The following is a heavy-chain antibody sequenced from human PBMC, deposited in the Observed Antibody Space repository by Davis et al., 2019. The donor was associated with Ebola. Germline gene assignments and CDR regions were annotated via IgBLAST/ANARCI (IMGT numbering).Heavy chain of an antibody. V-gene: IGHV4-61*01. CDR2: ISHSGSS. Sequence: PSETLSLTCTVSGGSVSSGTYYWSWIRQPPGKGLEWIGYISHSGSSNFHPSLKSRVTISRDTSKNQFSLKLSSVTAAYTAAYYCARESTYYGSGSYGYFDHWGQGTLVTVSS. J-gene: IGHJ4*02. D-gene: IGHD3-10*01. CDR3: ARESTYYGSGSYGYFDH. CDR1: GGSVSSGTYY.